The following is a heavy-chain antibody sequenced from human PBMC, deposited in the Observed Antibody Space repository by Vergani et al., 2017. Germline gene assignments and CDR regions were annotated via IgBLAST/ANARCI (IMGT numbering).Heavy chain of an antibody. CDR2: IYYSGST. CDR1: GGSISSSSYY. J-gene: IGHJ4*02. D-gene: IGHD6-19*01. CDR3: ARDRLAVAGSLPDY. V-gene: IGHV4-39*07. Sequence: VQLVESGPGLVKPSETLSLTCTVSGGSISSSSYYWGWIRQPQGKGLEWIGSIYYSGSTYYNPSLKSRVAISVDTSRNQFSLKLSSVTAADTAVYYCARDRLAVAGSLPDYWGQGTLVTVSS.